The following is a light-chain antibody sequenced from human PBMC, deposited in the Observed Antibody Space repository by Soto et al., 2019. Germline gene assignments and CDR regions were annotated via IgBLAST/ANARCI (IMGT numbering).Light chain of an antibody. Sequence: SLHSSLAEGATFSCXSSQGVLFSNNNYSAWFQQXPXKPTXXXIYXSSTRGSGVPDRFSGSGCGTDFTITISNVEAEDVGIYYCQQYHSDPITFGEGTRLE. V-gene: IGKV4-1*01. J-gene: IGKJ5*01. CDR2: XSS. CDR3: QQYHSDPIT. CDR1: QGVLFSNNNY.